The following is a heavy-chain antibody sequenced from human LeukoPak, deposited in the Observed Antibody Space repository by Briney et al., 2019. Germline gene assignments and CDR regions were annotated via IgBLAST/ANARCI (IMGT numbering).Heavy chain of an antibody. CDR1: GGTFSSYA. V-gene: IGHV1-69*05. J-gene: IGHJ6*03. CDR2: IIPIFGTA. D-gene: IGHD3-10*01. CDR3: ARDSVYYYGSGTSNYYYYYYYMDV. Sequence: SVKVSCKASGGTFSSYAISWVRQAPGQGLEWMGEIIPIFGTANYAQKFQGRVTITTDESTSTAYMELSSLRSEDTAVYYCARDSVYYYGSGTSNYYYYYYYMDVWGKGTTVTVSS.